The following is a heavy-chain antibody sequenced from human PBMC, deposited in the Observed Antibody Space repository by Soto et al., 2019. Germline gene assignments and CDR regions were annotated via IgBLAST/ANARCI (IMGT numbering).Heavy chain of an antibody. V-gene: IGHV3-64*01. J-gene: IGHJ3*02. CDR2: ISSNGGST. CDR3: ARERDYGDYGDAFDI. Sequence: GGSLRLSCAASGFTFSSYAMHWVRQAPGKGLEYVSAISSNGGSTYYANSVKGRFTISRDNSKNTLYLQMGSLRAEDMAVYYCARERDYGDYGDAFDIWGQGTMVTVSS. D-gene: IGHD4-17*01. CDR1: GFTFSSYA.